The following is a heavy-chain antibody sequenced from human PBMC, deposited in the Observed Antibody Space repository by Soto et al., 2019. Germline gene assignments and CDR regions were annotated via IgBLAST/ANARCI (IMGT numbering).Heavy chain of an antibody. CDR3: ARDVSLESITIFDY. D-gene: IGHD2-21*01. J-gene: IGHJ4*02. CDR2: IIPIFGTA. V-gene: IGHV1-69*13. CDR1: GGTFSSYA. Sequence: SVKVSCKASGGTFSSYAISWVRQAPGQGLEWMGGIIPIFGTANYAQKFQGRVTITADESTSTAYMELSSLRSEDTAVYYCARDVSLESITIFDYWGQGTLVTVSS.